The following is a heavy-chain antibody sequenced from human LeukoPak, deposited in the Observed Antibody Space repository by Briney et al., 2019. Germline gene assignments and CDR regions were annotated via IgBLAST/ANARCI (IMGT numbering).Heavy chain of an antibody. CDR3: ARSIQLWPVYYFDY. CDR1: GGTFSSYA. J-gene: IGHJ4*02. CDR2: TIPIFGTA. Sequence: ASVKVSCKASGGTFSSYAISWVRQAPGQGLEWMGGTIPIFGTANYAQKFQGRVTITADESTSTAYMELSSLRSEDTAVYYCARSIQLWPVYYFDYWGQGTLVTVSS. V-gene: IGHV1-69*13. D-gene: IGHD5-18*01.